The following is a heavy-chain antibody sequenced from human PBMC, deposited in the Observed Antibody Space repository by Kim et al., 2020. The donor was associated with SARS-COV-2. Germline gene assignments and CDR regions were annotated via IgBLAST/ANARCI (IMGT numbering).Heavy chain of an antibody. CDR1: GGSISSSSYY. D-gene: IGHD3-10*01. J-gene: IGHJ6*02. CDR3: ARLGGSGSYYNGQDDYYYYGMDV. Sequence: SETLSLTCTVSGGSISSSSYYWGWIRQPPGKGLEWIGSIYYSGSTYYNPSLKSRVTISVDTSKNQFSLKLSSVTAADTAVYYCARLGGSGSYYNGQDDYYYYGMDVWGQGTTVTVSS. V-gene: IGHV4-39*01. CDR2: IYYSGST.